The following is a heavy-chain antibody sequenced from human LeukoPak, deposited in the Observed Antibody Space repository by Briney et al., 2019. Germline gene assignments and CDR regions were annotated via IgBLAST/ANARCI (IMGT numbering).Heavy chain of an antibody. V-gene: IGHV3-21*01. CDR2: IRTGGDYI. CDR1: GFFFSAYR. Sequence: PGGSLRLSCATSGFFFSAYRMNWVRQAPGKELEWVSSIRTGGDYIYYADSVQGRFTISRDNAKKSLYLQMNSLRVEDTAVYFCARWDDLLHFDYWGQGVLVTVSS. CDR3: ARWDDLLHFDY. D-gene: IGHD3-3*01. J-gene: IGHJ4*02.